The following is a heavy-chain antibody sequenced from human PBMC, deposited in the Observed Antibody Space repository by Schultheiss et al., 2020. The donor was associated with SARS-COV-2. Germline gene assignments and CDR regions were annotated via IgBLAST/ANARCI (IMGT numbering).Heavy chain of an antibody. CDR1: GGTFSSYA. V-gene: IGHV1-69*05. D-gene: IGHD6-19*01. CDR2: IIPIFGTA. Sequence: SVKVSCKASGGTFSSYAISWVRQAPGQGLEWMGGIIPIFGTANYAQKLQGRVTMTTDTSTSTAYMELRSLRSDDTAVYYCARDLGRVAANWFDPWGQGTLVTVSS. CDR3: ARDLGRVAANWFDP. J-gene: IGHJ5*02.